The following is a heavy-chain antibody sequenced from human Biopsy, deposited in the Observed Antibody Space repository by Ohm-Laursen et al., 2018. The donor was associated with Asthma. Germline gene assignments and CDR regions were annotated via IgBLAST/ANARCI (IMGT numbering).Heavy chain of an antibody. D-gene: IGHD6-19*01. CDR3: AKHRLVRYLDY. J-gene: IGHJ4*02. Sequence: RSLRLSCAASGFSFNSYGMHWVRQAPGKGLEWVAVMSFDGRQTYYADSVKGRFTVSRDNSKNTLYLQISSLRAEDTAVYYCAKHRLVRYLDYWGQGTLVTVSS. CDR2: MSFDGRQT. V-gene: IGHV3-30*18. CDR1: GFSFNSYG.